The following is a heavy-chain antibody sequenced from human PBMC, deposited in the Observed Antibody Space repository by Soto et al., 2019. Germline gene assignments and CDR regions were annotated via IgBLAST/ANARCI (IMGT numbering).Heavy chain of an antibody. V-gene: IGHV4-30-2*01. CDR2: IYHSAGT. D-gene: IGHD1-20*01. CDR1: GGSISSGGYS. J-gene: IGHJ4*02. Sequence: QLQLQESGSGLVKPSQTLSLTCTVSGGSISSGGYSWSWIRQPPGKGLEWVGYIYHSAGTYYNPSLKSRVTVSVDTSKDQFSLKLSSVPAADTAVYFCARGPPVFYWGQGTLVTVSS. CDR3: ARGPPVFY.